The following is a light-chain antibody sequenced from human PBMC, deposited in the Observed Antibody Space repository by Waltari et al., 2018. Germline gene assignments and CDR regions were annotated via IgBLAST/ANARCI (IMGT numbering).Light chain of an antibody. V-gene: IGLV3-21*04. CDR3: QVWDYETAHLV. Sequence: SYVLTQPPSVSVAPGKTARIACGGNNIRAKSLHWYQETPGQAPVLIIYYDSVRPSGIPERFSCSNCGNTDTLTISGVEAGDEADYYCQVWDYETAHLVFGGGTTLTVV. J-gene: IGLJ3*02. CDR1: NIRAKS. CDR2: YDS.